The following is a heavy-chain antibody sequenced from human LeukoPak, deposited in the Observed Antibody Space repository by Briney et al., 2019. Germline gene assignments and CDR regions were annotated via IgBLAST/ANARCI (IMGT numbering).Heavy chain of an antibody. J-gene: IGHJ3*02. CDR3: ARALKPWDAFDI. CDR1: GLTFSSYW. CDR2: INSDGSST. Sequence: GGSLRLSCAASGLTFSSYWMHWVRQAPGKGLVWVSRINSDGSSTSYADSVKGRFTISRDNAKNTLYPQMNSLRAEDTAVYYCARALKPWDAFDIWGQGTMVTVSS. V-gene: IGHV3-74*01.